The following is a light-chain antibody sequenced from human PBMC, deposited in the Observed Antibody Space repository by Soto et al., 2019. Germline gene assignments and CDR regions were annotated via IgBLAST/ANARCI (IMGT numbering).Light chain of an antibody. CDR1: SSNIGSNY. J-gene: IGLJ3*02. CDR2: RNN. CDR3: AAWDDSLSGGV. Sequence: QSVLTQPPSASGTPGQRVTISCSGSSSNIGSNYVYWYQQLPGTAPKVLMYRNNQRPSGVPDRFSGSKSGTSASLAISGLRSEDEADYYCAAWDDSLSGGVFGGGTKLTVL. V-gene: IGLV1-47*01.